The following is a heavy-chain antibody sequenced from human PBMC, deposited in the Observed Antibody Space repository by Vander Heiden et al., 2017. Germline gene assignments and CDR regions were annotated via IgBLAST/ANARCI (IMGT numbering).Heavy chain of an antibody. CDR3: AREGNWNDGVDY. D-gene: IGHD1-20*01. Sequence: EVQLVESGGGLIQPGGSLSLSCAASGFTVSSNYMSWVRQAPGKGREWVSVIYSGGSTEYADSVKGRCTISRDNSKNTLYLQMNSLRAEDTAVYYWAREGNWNDGVDYWGQGTLVTVSS. CDR2: IYSGGST. CDR1: GFTVSSNY. J-gene: IGHJ4*02. V-gene: IGHV3-53*01.